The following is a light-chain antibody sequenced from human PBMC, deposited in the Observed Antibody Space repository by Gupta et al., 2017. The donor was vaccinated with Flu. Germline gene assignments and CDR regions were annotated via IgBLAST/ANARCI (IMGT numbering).Light chain of an antibody. V-gene: IGKV3-20*01. J-gene: IGKJ2*01. CDR2: GAS. CDR3: QQYGSSMYT. Sequence: EIVFTQSPGPLSLSPGERATLSCWASQRVGSSSLAWYQQKPGQVPRLLIYGASTRASGIPDRFSGSVSGADFTLTISSLEPDDSAVYFCQQYGSSMYTFGQGTKVEIK. CDR1: QRVGSSS.